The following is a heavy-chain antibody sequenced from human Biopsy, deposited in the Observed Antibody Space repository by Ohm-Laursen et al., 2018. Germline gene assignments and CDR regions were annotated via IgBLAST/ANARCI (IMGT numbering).Heavy chain of an antibody. CDR1: GFIFTGYY. D-gene: IGHD6-19*01. V-gene: IGHV1-2*02. CDR2: ISPKSGDT. Sequence: ASVKASRKASGFIFTGYYIHWVRQAPGQGLEWMGWISPKSGDTNYAPKVQGNITMTRDTSMSTAYMEMSRLGCDDTAVYYCALQSVAQMKNFDYWGQGTLVTVSS. J-gene: IGHJ4*02. CDR3: ALQSVAQMKNFDY.